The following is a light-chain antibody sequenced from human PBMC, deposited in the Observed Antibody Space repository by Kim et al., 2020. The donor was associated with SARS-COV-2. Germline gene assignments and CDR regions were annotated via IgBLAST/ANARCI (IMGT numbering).Light chain of an antibody. J-gene: IGLJ3*02. CDR1: KLGDKY. CDR2: QDS. V-gene: IGLV3-1*01. CDR3: QAWDSSTAPV. Sequence: YELTQPPSVSVSPGQTASITCFGDKLGDKYACWYQQKPGQSPVLVINQDSKRPSGIPERFSGSNSGNTATLTISGTQSMDEADYYCQAWDSSTAPVFGGGTKLTVL.